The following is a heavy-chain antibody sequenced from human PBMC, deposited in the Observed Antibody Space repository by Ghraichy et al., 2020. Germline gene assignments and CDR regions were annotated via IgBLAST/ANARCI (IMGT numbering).Heavy chain of an antibody. J-gene: IGHJ4*02. CDR2: IKFDGSTV. CDR1: GFTFSSYW. CDR3: ARDLSWVLFDL. Sequence: GGSLRLSCAASGFTFSSYWMHWVRQAPGKGLEWVSRIKFDGSTVIYADSVKGRFTISRDNAKDTLYLQMNSLRAEDTAVYYCARDLSWVLFDLWGQGTPVTVSS. V-gene: IGHV3-74*01. D-gene: IGHD4/OR15-4a*01.